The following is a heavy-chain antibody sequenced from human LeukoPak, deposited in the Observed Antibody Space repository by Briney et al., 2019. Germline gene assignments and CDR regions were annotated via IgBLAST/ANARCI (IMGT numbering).Heavy chain of an antibody. Sequence: GGSLRLSCAASGFTFSSYGIHWVRQAPGKGLEWVTFIRYDGGNKYYADSVKGRFTISRDNAKNSLYLQMNSLRAEDTAVYYCAREQLWFGGFDYWGQGTLVTVSS. CDR2: IRYDGGNK. J-gene: IGHJ4*02. CDR1: GFTFSSYG. D-gene: IGHD5-18*01. CDR3: AREQLWFGGFDY. V-gene: IGHV3-30*02.